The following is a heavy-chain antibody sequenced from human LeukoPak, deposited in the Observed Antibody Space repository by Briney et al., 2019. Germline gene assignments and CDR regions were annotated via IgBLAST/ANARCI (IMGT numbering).Heavy chain of an antibody. J-gene: IGHJ5*02. CDR1: GFTFSSYA. D-gene: IGHD6-19*01. CDR2: ISYDGSNK. CDR3: ARDLGQWLNWFDP. V-gene: IGHV3-30-3*01. Sequence: PGGSLRLSCAASGFTFSSYAMHWVRQAPGKGLEWVAVISYDGSNKYDADSVKGRFTISRDNSKDTLYMQMNSLRAEDTAVYYCARDLGQWLNWFDPWGQGTLVTVSS.